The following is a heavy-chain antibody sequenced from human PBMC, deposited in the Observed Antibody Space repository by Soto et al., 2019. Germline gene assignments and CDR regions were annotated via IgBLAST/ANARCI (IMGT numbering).Heavy chain of an antibody. J-gene: IGHJ4*02. D-gene: IGHD3-10*01. V-gene: IGHV4-30-4*01. Sequence: QVQLQESGPGLVKPSQTLSLTCTVSGGSISSGDYYWSWIRQPPGKGLEWIGYIYYSGSTYYNPSHKSRVTISVDTSKNQFSLKLSSVTAAATAVYYCARVGGFGATTIDYWGQGTLVTVSS. CDR3: ARVGGFGATTIDY. CDR1: GGSISSGDYY. CDR2: IYYSGST.